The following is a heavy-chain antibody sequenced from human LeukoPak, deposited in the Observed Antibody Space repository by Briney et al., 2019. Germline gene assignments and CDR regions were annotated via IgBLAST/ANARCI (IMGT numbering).Heavy chain of an antibody. V-gene: IGHV3-30*18. CDR3: AKGGVVHAFDI. D-gene: IGHD2-15*01. Sequence: GGSLRLSCAASGFTFSSYGMHWVRQAPGKGLEWVAVISYDGSNRYYADSVKGRFTISRDNSKNTLYLQMNSLRAEDTAVYYCAKGGVVHAFDIWGQGTMVTVSS. CDR2: ISYDGSNR. CDR1: GFTFSSYG. J-gene: IGHJ3*02.